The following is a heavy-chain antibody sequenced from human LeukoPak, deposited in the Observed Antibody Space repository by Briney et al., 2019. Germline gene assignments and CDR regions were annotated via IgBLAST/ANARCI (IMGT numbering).Heavy chain of an antibody. D-gene: IGHD5-24*01. Sequence: PSETLSLTCAVYGGSFNGYYWSWIRQPPGKGLEWIGEINHSGSTNYNPSLKSRVTISVDTSKNQFSLKLSSVTAADTAVYYCARGLRGGYNVDPMRYFDYWGQGTLVTVSS. V-gene: IGHV4-34*01. CDR3: ARGLRGGYNVDPMRYFDY. CDR1: GGSFNGYY. CDR2: INHSGST. J-gene: IGHJ4*02.